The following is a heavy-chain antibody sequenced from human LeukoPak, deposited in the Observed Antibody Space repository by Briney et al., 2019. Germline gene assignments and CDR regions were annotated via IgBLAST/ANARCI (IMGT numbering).Heavy chain of an antibody. V-gene: IGHV3-21*01. Sequence: GGSLRLSCAASGFTFSSYSMNWVRQAPGKGLEWVSSISSSSSYIYHADSVKGRFTISRDNAKNSLYLQMNSLRAEDTAVYYCARGDHYGSSFDYWGQGTLVTVSS. J-gene: IGHJ4*02. CDR3: ARGDHYGSSFDY. CDR2: ISSSSSYI. CDR1: GFTFSSYS. D-gene: IGHD4-17*01.